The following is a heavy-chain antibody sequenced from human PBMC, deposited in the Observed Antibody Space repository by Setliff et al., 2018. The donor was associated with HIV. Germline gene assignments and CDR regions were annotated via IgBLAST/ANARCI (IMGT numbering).Heavy chain of an antibody. CDR2: INPSGGST. J-gene: IGHJ6*03. V-gene: IGHV1-46*01. CDR1: GYTFTSYY. Sequence: ASVKVSCKASGYTFTSYYMHWVRQAPGQGLEWMGIINPSGGSTSYAQKFQSRVTMTRDTSTSTVYMELSSLRSEDTAVYYCARNPRIAVAGTDYYYYMDVWGKGTTVTVSS. D-gene: IGHD6-19*01. CDR3: ARNPRIAVAGTDYYYYMDV.